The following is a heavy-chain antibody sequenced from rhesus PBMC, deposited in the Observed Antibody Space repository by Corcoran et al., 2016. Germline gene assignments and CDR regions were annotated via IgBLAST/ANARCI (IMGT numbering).Heavy chain of an antibody. J-gene: IGHJ4*01. CDR1: GGPMHDNSY. CDR3: TRGISY. V-gene: IGHV4S9*01. CDR2: IHGNSATT. D-gene: IGHD3-3*01. Sequence: QVQLQESAPGLVKPSVTLSLTCAFSGGPMHDNSYWNWIRQPPGRGLEWIGNIHGNSATTYYNSSLKSRVSISKDTSKNQFFLNLGSVTAADTAVYYCTRGISYWGQGVLVTVSS.